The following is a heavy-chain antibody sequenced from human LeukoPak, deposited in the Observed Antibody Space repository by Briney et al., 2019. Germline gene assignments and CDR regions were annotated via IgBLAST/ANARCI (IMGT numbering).Heavy chain of an antibody. CDR3: ARGRPDRQLLAWFDP. J-gene: IGHJ5*02. V-gene: IGHV4-59*01. Sequence: SETLSLTCTVSGGSFSTNYWSWIRQPPGKGLEWIGYIYYSGGTNYNPSLKSRVTISVDTAKNQFSLKLSSVTAADTAVYYCARGRPDRQLLAWFDPWGQGTLVTVSS. D-gene: IGHD2-2*01. CDR1: GGSFSTNY. CDR2: IYYSGGT.